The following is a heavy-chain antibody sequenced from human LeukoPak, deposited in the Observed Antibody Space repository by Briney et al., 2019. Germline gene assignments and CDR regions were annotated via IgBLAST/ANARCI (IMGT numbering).Heavy chain of an antibody. CDR1: GFTFSSYA. J-gene: IGHJ4*02. D-gene: IGHD2-2*01. Sequence: GGSLRLSSAASGFTFSSYAMSWVRQAPGKGLEWVSAIIGSGGSTYYADSVKGRFTISRDNSTNTLYLPMNSLRAEDTAVYSCAKEKGRYCSSTSCSPYFDSWGQGTLVTVSS. CDR2: IIGSGGST. CDR3: AKEKGRYCSSTSCSPYFDS. V-gene: IGHV3-23*01.